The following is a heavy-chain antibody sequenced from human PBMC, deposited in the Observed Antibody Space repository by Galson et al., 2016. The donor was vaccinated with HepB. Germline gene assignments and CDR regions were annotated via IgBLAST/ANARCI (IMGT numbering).Heavy chain of an antibody. CDR1: GASITSGDYY. CDR3: ASRWRH. Sequence: TLSLTCTVSGASITSGDYYWSWIRQPPGGGLEWIGYIYYSGNTYYNPSLKSRLTISVDTSKNQFSLRVTSVTAADTAVYYCASRWRHWGQGTLVTVSS. V-gene: IGHV4-30-4*01. D-gene: IGHD6-25*01. J-gene: IGHJ4*02. CDR2: IYYSGNT.